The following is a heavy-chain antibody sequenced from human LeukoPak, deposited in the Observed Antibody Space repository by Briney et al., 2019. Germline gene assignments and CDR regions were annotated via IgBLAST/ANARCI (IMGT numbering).Heavy chain of an antibody. CDR3: ARLVGILSGAFDI. CDR1: GYSFTTYW. CDR2: IYPGDSDT. D-gene: IGHD3-22*01. V-gene: IGHV5-51*01. J-gene: IGHJ3*02. Sequence: GESLKISCKGSGYSFTTYWIGWVRQMPGKGLEWMGIIYPGDSDTRYSPSFQGQVTISADKSISTAYLQWSSLKASDTAIYYCARLVGILSGAFDIWGQGTMATVSS.